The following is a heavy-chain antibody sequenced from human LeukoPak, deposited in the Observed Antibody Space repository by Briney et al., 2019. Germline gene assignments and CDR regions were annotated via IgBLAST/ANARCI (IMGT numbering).Heavy chain of an antibody. V-gene: IGHV3-49*03. CDR2: IRSKAYGGTT. CDR3: TRDTTLVRPIDY. Sequence: QSGGSLRLSCTGSGFTFGDYTMTWFRQAPGKGLEWVGFIRSKAYGGTTEYATSVKGRFTISRDDSKSIAFLQMNSLKIEDTAAYYCTRDTTLVRPIDYWGQGTLVTVFS. CDR1: GFTFGDYT. D-gene: IGHD4-23*01. J-gene: IGHJ4*02.